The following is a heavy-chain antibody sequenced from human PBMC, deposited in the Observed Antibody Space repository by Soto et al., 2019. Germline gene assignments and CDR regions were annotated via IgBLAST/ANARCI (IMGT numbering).Heavy chain of an antibody. V-gene: IGHV3-21*01. CDR3: ARDSNDFWSGPNYYYYYMDV. Sequence: GGSLRLSCAASGFTFSSYSMNWVRQAPGKGLEWVSSISSSSSYIYYADSVKGRFTISRDNAKNSLYLQMNSLRAEDTAVYYCARDSNDFWSGPNYYYYYMDVWGKGTTVTVSS. CDR2: ISSSSSYI. J-gene: IGHJ6*03. D-gene: IGHD3-3*01. CDR1: GFTFSSYS.